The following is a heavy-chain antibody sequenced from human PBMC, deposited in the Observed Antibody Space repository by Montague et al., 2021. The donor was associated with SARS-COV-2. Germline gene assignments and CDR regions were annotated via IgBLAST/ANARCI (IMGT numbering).Heavy chain of an antibody. CDR2: INHSGST. CDR1: GGSFSGYY. D-gene: IGHD2-2*01. J-gene: IGHJ6*02. V-gene: IGHV4-34*01. CDR3: ARVRAVPAAMRIFSLGRSYYGMGV. Sequence: SETLSLTCAVYGGSFSGYYWSWIRQPPGKGLEWIGEINHSGSTNYNPSLKSRVTISVGTSKNQFSLKLSSVTAADTAVYYCARVRAVPAAMRIFSLGRSYYGMGVWGQGTTVTVSS.